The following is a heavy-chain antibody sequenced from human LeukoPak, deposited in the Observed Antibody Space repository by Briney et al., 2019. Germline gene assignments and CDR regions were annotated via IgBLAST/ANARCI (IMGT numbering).Heavy chain of an antibody. CDR3: ARANYGSGTRWLDP. CDR2: INAGNDNT. Sequence: ASVNVSFKASGYTFASYGIHWVRQAPGQGLEWMGWINAGNDNTKYSQKFQGRVTITRDTPASTVYMELSSLRSEDTAVYYCARANYGSGTRWLDPWGQGTLVIVSS. V-gene: IGHV1-3*01. J-gene: IGHJ5*02. D-gene: IGHD3-10*01. CDR1: GYTFASYG.